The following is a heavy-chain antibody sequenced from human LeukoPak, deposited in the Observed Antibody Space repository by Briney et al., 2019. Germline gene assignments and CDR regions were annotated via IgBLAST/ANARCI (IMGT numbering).Heavy chain of an antibody. Sequence: PSETLSLTCSVSGDSISNTHYYWAWIRQPPGKGLEWIGRIYTSGSTNYNPSLKSRVTISVDTSKNQFSLKLSSVTAADTAVYYCACQNGDGYSFDYWGQGTLVTVSS. V-gene: IGHV4-61*02. CDR1: GDSISNTHYY. CDR3: ACQNGDGYSFDY. CDR2: IYTSGST. D-gene: IGHD5-24*01. J-gene: IGHJ4*02.